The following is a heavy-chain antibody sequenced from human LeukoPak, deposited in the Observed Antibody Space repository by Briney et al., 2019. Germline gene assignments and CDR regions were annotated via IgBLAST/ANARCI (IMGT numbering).Heavy chain of an antibody. D-gene: IGHD2-2*01. V-gene: IGHV4-4*07. Sequence: SETLFLTCTVSGGSISSYYWSWIRQPAGKGLEWIGRIYTSGSTNYNPSLESRVTMSVDTSKNQFSLKLSSVTAADTAVYCCARGAYCSSTSCYLGYYYYYMDVWGKGTTVTVSS. J-gene: IGHJ6*03. CDR3: ARGAYCSSTSCYLGYYYYYMDV. CDR2: IYTSGST. CDR1: GGSISSYY.